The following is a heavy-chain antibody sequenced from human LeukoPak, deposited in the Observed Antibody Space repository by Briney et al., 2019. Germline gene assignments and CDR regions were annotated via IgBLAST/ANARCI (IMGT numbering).Heavy chain of an antibody. J-gene: IGHJ6*03. Sequence: PSETLSLTCTVSGGSIRVYYWSCVRQPPGKALEWMAYIYYTGSTNYHPSLKSRVTISLHTSKNQFSLKLSSVTAADTAVYYCAVGATHYYMDVWGKGTTVTVSS. CDR1: GGSIRVYY. CDR3: AVGATHYYMDV. V-gene: IGHV4-59*08. D-gene: IGHD3-16*01. CDR2: IYYTGST.